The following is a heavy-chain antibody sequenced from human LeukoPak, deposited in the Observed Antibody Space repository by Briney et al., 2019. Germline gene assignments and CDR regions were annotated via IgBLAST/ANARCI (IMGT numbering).Heavy chain of an antibody. CDR1: GFTFSGYA. Sequence: SGASLRLSCAASGFTFSGYAMTWVRQAPGKGLEWVSAISGGGGSTYYADSVKGRFTISRDNSKNTLYLQMSSLRADDTAVYYCAEVSNGNYAGDAFDIWGQGTMVTVSS. V-gene: IGHV3-23*01. CDR3: AEVSNGNYAGDAFDI. J-gene: IGHJ3*02. D-gene: IGHD1-7*01. CDR2: ISGGGGST.